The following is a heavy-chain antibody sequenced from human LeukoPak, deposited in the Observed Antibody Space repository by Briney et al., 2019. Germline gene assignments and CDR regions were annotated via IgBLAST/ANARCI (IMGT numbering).Heavy chain of an antibody. Sequence: ASVKVSCKASGYTFTSYDINWVRQATGQGLEWMGWMNPNSGNTGHAQKFQGRVTMTRNTSISTAYMELSSLRSEDTAVYYCARGDSGSYSDAFDIWGQGTMVTVSA. J-gene: IGHJ3*02. CDR3: ARGDSGSYSDAFDI. CDR2: MNPNSGNT. D-gene: IGHD1-26*01. V-gene: IGHV1-8*01. CDR1: GYTFTSYD.